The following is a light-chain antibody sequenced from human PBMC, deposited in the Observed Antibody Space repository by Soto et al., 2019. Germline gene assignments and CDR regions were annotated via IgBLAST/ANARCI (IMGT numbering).Light chain of an antibody. Sequence: QSALTQPASVSGSPGQSITISCTGTSSDVGGYDYVSWYQQHPGKAPKLMIYEVSNRPSGVSNRFSGSKSGNTASLTISGLQAEDEADYYCNSLRVNHLYVFGSGTKLTVL. CDR3: NSLRVNHLYV. J-gene: IGLJ1*01. V-gene: IGLV2-14*01. CDR1: SSDVGGYDY. CDR2: EVS.